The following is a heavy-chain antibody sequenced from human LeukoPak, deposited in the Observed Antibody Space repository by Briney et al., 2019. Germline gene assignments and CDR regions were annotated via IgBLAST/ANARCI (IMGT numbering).Heavy chain of an antibody. CDR3: ASFILTGYYGYFDF. CDR2: IYTSGST. J-gene: IGHJ4*02. CDR1: GGSISSYY. D-gene: IGHD3-9*01. V-gene: IGHV4-4*07. Sequence: SETLSLTCTVSGGSISSYYWSWIRQTAGKGLEWIGRIYTSGSTNYNPSLKSRVTMSVDTSKNQFSLKLRSVTAADTAVYYCASFILTGYYGYFDFWGQGTLVTVSS.